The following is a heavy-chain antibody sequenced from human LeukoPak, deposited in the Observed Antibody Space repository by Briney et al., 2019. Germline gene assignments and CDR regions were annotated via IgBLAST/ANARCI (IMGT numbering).Heavy chain of an antibody. Sequence: SETLSLTCTASGSSISSAYYWGWIRQPPGKGLEWIGSISHSGTTYNSPSLKSRVTISLATSKNQFSLRLSSVTAADTAVYYCARGTSTIVATFSYWGQGTLITVSS. V-gene: IGHV4-38-2*02. CDR3: ARGTSTIVATFSY. J-gene: IGHJ4*02. D-gene: IGHD5-12*01. CDR1: GSSISSAYY. CDR2: ISHSGTT.